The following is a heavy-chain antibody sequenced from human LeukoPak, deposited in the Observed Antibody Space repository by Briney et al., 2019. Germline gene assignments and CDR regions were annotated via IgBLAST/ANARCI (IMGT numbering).Heavy chain of an antibody. CDR3: ATGFGELYD. CDR1: GFTFRRKS. D-gene: IGHD3-10*01. V-gene: IGHV3-48*02. Sequence: GGSLRLSCAASGFTFRRKSMKWVRHAPGKGLEWISYNSSSSYNIYYADSVKGRFTISRDNANNSLYLEMNSLRDEDTAVYYCATGFGELYDWGQGTLVTVSS. J-gene: IGHJ4*02. CDR2: NSSSSYNI.